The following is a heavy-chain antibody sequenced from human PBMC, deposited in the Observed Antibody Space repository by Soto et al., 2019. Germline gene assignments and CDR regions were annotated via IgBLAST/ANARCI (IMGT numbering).Heavy chain of an antibody. CDR2: XSXXNGNX. Sequence: VTAKACGYALTSNGMSLVQQEPGQGLEWXGWXSXXNGNXNXXXXXXGRVTMTTDTSTSTAYMELRSLRSDDTAVYYCARSAAVRGVHLFDSWGQAILVTV. CDR1: GYALTSNG. CDR3: ARSAAVRGVHLFDS. J-gene: IGHJ4*02. D-gene: IGHD3-10*01. V-gene: IGHV1-18*04.